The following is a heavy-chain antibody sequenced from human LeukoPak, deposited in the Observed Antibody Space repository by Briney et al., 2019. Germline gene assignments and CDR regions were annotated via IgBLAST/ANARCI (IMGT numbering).Heavy chain of an antibody. D-gene: IGHD6-19*01. CDR1: GGTFSSYA. CDR2: IIPIFGTA. Sequence: SVKVSCKASGGTFSSYAISGVRQAPGQGPDWMGGIIPIFGTATYAQKLQGRVTITTDESTSTAYMELSSLRSEDTAVYYCARDQGSGWYDYWGQGTLVTVSS. V-gene: IGHV1-69*05. CDR3: ARDQGSGWYDY. J-gene: IGHJ4*02.